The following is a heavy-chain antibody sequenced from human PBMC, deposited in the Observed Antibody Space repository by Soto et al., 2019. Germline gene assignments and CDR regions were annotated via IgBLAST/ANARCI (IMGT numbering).Heavy chain of an antibody. CDR3: AADTQYFDSSGNYRYYFDP. CDR1: GFTFTRSA. J-gene: IGHJ5*02. V-gene: IGHV1-58*01. CDR2: IVVGSGNT. D-gene: IGHD3-22*01. Sequence: SVKVSCKASGFTFTRSAVQWVRQARGQRLEWIGWIVVGSGNTNYAQKFQERVTITRDMSTSTAYMELSSLRSEDTAVYYCAADTQYFDSSGNYRYYFDPWGQGTLVTVSS.